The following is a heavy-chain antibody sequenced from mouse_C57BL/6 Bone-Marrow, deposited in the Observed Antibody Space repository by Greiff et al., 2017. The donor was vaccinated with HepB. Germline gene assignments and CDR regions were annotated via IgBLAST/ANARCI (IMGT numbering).Heavy chain of an antibody. V-gene: IGHV7-1*01. CDR3: ARDARTAQAT. D-gene: IGHD3-2*02. CDR2: SRNKANDYTT. J-gene: IGHJ3*01. Sequence: EVNVVESGGGLVQSGRSLRLSCATSGFTFSDFYMEWVRQAPGKGLEWIAASRNKANDYTTEYSASVKGRFIVSRDTSQSILYLQMNALRAEDTAIYYCARDARTAQATWGQGTLVTVSA. CDR1: GFTFSDFY.